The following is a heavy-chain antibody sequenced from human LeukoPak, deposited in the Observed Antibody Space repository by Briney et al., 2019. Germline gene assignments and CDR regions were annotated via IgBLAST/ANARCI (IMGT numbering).Heavy chain of an antibody. D-gene: IGHD4-23*01. CDR2: TYYRSKWNY. V-gene: IGHV6-1*01. CDR3: ARWHHESRYFDL. CDR1: GDSVSSDSA. J-gene: IGHJ2*01. Sequence: SQTLSLTCALSGDSVSSDSAWSWIRPSPSRGLEWLGRTYYRSKWNYDYAVSVKSRIAINADTFKNQLSLQLNSVTPEDTAVYYCARWHHESRYFDLWGRGTLVTVSS.